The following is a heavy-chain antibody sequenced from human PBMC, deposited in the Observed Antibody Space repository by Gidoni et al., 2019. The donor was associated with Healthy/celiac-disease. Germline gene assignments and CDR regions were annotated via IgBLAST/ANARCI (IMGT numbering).Heavy chain of an antibody. CDR2: ISGSGGST. CDR3: AKEGWLHYFDY. CDR1: GFTFSSYA. Sequence: EVQLLESGGGLVPPGGSLRLSCAASGFTFSSYAMSWVRQAPGKGMEWVSAISGSGGSTYYADAVKGRFTISRDNSKNTLYLQMNSRRAEDTAVYYCAKEGWLHYFDYWGQGTLVTVSS. D-gene: IGHD5-12*01. V-gene: IGHV3-23*01. J-gene: IGHJ4*02.